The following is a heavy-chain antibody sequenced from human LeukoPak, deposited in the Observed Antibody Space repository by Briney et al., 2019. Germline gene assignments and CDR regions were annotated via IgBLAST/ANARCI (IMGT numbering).Heavy chain of an antibody. D-gene: IGHD2-2*02. J-gene: IGHJ4*02. V-gene: IGHV4-34*01. CDR2: INHSGST. CDR3: ARPNHKDHCSSAGCYRYFDY. CDR1: GGSFSGYY. Sequence: PSETLSLTFAVYGGSFSGYYWTWIRQSPGKGLEWIGEINHSGSTNYNPSLKSRVTISVDTSRNQFSLKLSSVTAADTAVYYCARPNHKDHCSSAGCYRYFDYWGQRTLVTVSS.